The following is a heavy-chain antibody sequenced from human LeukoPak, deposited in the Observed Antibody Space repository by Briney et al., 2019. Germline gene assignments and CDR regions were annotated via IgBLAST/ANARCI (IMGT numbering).Heavy chain of an antibody. CDR2: VRYDGNNP. V-gene: IGHV3-30*02. Sequence: GGSLRLSCAASGFTFGSYGMHWVRQAPGKGLDWVAFVRYDGNNPYYSASVKGRFTISRGNSKNTVLLQMNNLRLEDAAVYYCARGSRYGDYPYYCDFWGQGTLVTVSS. CDR3: ARGSRYGDYPYYCDF. J-gene: IGHJ4*02. CDR1: GFTFGSYG. D-gene: IGHD4-17*01.